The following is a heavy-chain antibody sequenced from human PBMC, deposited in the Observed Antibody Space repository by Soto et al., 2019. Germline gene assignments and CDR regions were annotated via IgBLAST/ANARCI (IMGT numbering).Heavy chain of an antibody. CDR2: IWFDGSNK. V-gene: IGHV3-33*06. J-gene: IGHJ6*02. D-gene: IGHD6-19*01. CDR3: AKDQLGGWDYYYYYYGMDV. Sequence: HVQLVESGGGGVQPGRSLRLSCAASGFTFSTYGMHWVRQAPGKGLEWVAVIWFDGSNKYYADSVKGRFTISRDNSNNTLFLQMNSLRAEDTAVYYCAKDQLGGWDYYYYYYGMDVWGQGTTVTVSS. CDR1: GFTFSTYG.